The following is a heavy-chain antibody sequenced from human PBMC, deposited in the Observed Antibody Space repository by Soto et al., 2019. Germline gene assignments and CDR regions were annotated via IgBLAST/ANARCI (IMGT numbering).Heavy chain of an antibody. CDR2: ITGSGVST. V-gene: IGHV3-23*01. Sequence: GGSLRLSCATSGFTFSNYAMSWVRQAPGEGLEWVSGITGSGVSTFYVDSVKGRFTISRDNSKNSMYLQMNSLRAEDTAVYYCAREVDRALVGSPHYFDYWGQGTLVTVSS. CDR1: GFTFSNYA. J-gene: IGHJ4*01. CDR3: AREVDRALVGSPHYFDY. D-gene: IGHD5-18*01.